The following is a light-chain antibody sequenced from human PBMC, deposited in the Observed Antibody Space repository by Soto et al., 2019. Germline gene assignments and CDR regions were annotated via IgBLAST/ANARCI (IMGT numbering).Light chain of an antibody. CDR1: QSLSDN. V-gene: IGKV3-15*01. J-gene: IGKJ1*01. CDR2: RAS. Sequence: IVMTQSPDILAVSPGETVTLSCRASQSLSDNLAWYQQKPGQAPRLLIFRASSRASGVPARFSGGGSGTEFTLTISTLQSEDFAVYYCQQYGNWPPRTFGPGTKVDIK. CDR3: QQYGNWPPRT.